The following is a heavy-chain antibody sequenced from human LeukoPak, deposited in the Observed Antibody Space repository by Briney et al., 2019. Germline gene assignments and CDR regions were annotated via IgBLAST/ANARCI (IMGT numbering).Heavy chain of an antibody. V-gene: IGHV1-8*01. CDR3: ARGDSGSYWVGFDY. CDR1: GYTFTSYD. Sequence: ASVKVSCKASGYTFTSYDINWVRQATGQGLEWMGWMNPNSGNTGYAQKFRGRVTMTRDTSISTAYMELSSLRSEDTAVYYCARGDSGSYWVGFDYWGQGTLVTVSS. D-gene: IGHD1-26*01. CDR2: MNPNSGNT. J-gene: IGHJ4*02.